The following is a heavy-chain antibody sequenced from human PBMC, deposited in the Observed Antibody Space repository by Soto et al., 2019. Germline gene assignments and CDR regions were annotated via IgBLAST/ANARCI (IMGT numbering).Heavy chain of an antibody. Sequence: QGQLQQWGAGLLKPSETLSLTCAGYGGSFSGYYWSWVRQPPGKGLAWIGEINHRGSTNYNPCLKSRVTISVDTSRNQFYRMLSSVTAADTAVYYWAIIDVGYGSGKILDHWGPGTLVTLS. D-gene: IGHD3-10*01. CDR2: INHRGST. J-gene: IGHJ4*02. CDR3: AIIDVGYGSGKILDH. CDR1: GGSFSGYY. V-gene: IGHV4-34*01.